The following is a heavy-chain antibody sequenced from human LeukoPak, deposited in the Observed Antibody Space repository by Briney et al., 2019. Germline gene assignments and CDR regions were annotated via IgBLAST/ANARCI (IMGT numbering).Heavy chain of an antibody. CDR1: GFTFSSYG. D-gene: IGHD5-18*01. V-gene: IGHV3-30*02. CDR3: AKGGYSYGYRMWYFDY. Sequence: GGSLRLAWAASGFTFSSYGMHWVRQAPGKGREWVAFIRYEGSNKYYADPVKGRCTICRDNSKNTLYLQMKSLGAEDTAVYYCAKGGYSYGYRMWYFDYWGQGTLVTVSS. J-gene: IGHJ4*02. CDR2: IRYEGSNK.